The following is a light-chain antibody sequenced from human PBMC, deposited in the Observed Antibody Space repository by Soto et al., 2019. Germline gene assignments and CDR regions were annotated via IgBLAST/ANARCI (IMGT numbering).Light chain of an antibody. Sequence: IQLTQSPPSLSASVGDRVTITCRAGQGIRSSLAWYQQKPGKAPNLLISAASTLQTGVPSRFSGSGSGTDFALTISSLQPEDFATYYCQQIDSYPRTFGQGTKVEIK. CDR2: AAS. CDR3: QQIDSYPRT. V-gene: IGKV1-9*01. J-gene: IGKJ1*01. CDR1: QGIRSS.